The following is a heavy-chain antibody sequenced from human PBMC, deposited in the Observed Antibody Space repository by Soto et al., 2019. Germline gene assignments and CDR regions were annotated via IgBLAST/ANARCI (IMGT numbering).Heavy chain of an antibody. CDR1: GYTFTGYY. CDR2: INPNSGGT. J-gene: IGHJ6*03. Sequence: ALVKVSCKASGYTFTGYYMHWVRQAPGQGLEWMGWINPNSGGTNYAQKFQGWVTMTRDTSISTAYMELSRLRSDDTAVYYFARDSLYRQTTVTTLYYYYMDVWGKGTTVTVSS. D-gene: IGHD4-17*01. V-gene: IGHV1-2*04. CDR3: ARDSLYRQTTVTTLYYYYMDV.